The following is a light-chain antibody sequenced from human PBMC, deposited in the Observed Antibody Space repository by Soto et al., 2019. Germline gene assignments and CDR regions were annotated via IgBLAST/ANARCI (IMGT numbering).Light chain of an antibody. J-gene: IGKJ2*01. V-gene: IGKV1-5*01. Sequence: DIQMTQSPSTLSASVGDRITITCRASQSVSRMLAWFQQKPGKAPKLLIYDASSLESGVPSRFSGRGSGTEFTLTISSLQPDDCATYYCHTYNSYSLHTFGQGTKWEIK. CDR3: HTYNSYSLHT. CDR2: DAS. CDR1: QSVSRM.